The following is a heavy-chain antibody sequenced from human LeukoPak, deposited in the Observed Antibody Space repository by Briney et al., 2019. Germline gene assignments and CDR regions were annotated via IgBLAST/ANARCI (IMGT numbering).Heavy chain of an antibody. CDR3: AGATRRGGYCSSTTCLNWFDP. D-gene: IGHD2-2*01. J-gene: IGHJ5*02. Sequence: PGGSLRLSCAASGFTFSSYEMNWVRQAPGKGLEWVSYISSSGSIIYYADSVKGRFTISRDNAKNSLYLQMNSLRAEDTAVFYCAGATRRGGYCSSTTCLNWFDPWGQGTLVTVSS. V-gene: IGHV3-48*03. CDR1: GFTFSSYE. CDR2: ISSSGSII.